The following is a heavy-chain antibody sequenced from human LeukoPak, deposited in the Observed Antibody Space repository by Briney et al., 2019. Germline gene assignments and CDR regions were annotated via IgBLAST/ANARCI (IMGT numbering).Heavy chain of an antibody. CDR2: FDPEDGET. CDR1: GYTLTELS. V-gene: IGHV1-24*01. D-gene: IGHD1-26*01. CDR3: ATDLGGSYAGLDP. J-gene: IGHJ5*02. Sequence: ASVKVSCKVSGYTLTELSMHWVRQAPGKGLEWMGGFDPEDGETIYAQKFQGRVTMTEDTSTDAAYTELSSLRSEDTAVYYCATDLGGSYAGLDPWGQGTLVTVSS.